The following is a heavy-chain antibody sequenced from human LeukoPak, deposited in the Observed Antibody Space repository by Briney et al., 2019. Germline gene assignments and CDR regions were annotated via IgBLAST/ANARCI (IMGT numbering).Heavy chain of an antibody. J-gene: IGHJ3*02. CDR3: ARGGSYLSAFDI. D-gene: IGHD1-26*01. CDR1: GFTFSSYG. Sequence: GGSLRLSCAASGFTFSSYGLSWVRQAPGKGLEWVSGISGSGGSTNYADSVKGRFTISRDNSKNTLYLQMNSLRAEDTAVYYCARGGSYLSAFDIWGQGTMVTVSS. V-gene: IGHV3-23*01. CDR2: ISGSGGST.